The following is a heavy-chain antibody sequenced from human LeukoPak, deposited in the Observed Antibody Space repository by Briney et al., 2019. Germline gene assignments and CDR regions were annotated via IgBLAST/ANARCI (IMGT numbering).Heavy chain of an antibody. CDR3: ARPIVVVPAARGYYMDV. J-gene: IGHJ6*03. CDR2: INHSGST. Sequence: SETLSLTCAVYGGSFSGYYWSWIRQPPGKGLEWIGEINHSGSTNYKPSLKRRVTISVDTHKNQFSLKLSSVTAADTAVYYCARPIVVVPAARGYYMDVWGKGTTVTVSS. V-gene: IGHV4-34*01. D-gene: IGHD2-2*01. CDR1: GGSFSGYY.